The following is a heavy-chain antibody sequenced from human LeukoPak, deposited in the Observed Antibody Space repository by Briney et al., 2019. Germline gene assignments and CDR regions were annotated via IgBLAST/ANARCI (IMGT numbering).Heavy chain of an antibody. CDR3: AREGYYYDSSGYYRPRPFDY. CDR2: ISSSSSTI. CDR1: GFTFDDYA. Sequence: GGSLRLSCAASGFTFDDYAMHWVRQAPGKGLEWVSYISSSSSTIYYADSVKGRFTISRDNAKNSLYLQMNSLRDEDTAVYYCAREGYYYDSSGYYRPRPFDYWGQGTLVTVSS. J-gene: IGHJ4*02. V-gene: IGHV3-48*02. D-gene: IGHD3-22*01.